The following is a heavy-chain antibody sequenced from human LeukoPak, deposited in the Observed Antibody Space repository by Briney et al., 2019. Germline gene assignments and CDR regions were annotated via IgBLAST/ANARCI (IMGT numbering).Heavy chain of an antibody. CDR3: TTEFDGGYPWED. J-gene: IGHJ4*02. V-gene: IGHV3-15*01. D-gene: IGHD2-15*01. CDR1: GFTFSSYW. Sequence: GGSLRLSCAASGFTFSSYWMSWVRQAPGKGLEWVGRIKSKTDGGTTDYAAPVKGRFTISRDDSKNTLYLQMNSLKTEDTAVYYCTTEFDGGYPWEDWGQGTLVTVSS. CDR2: IKSKTDGGTT.